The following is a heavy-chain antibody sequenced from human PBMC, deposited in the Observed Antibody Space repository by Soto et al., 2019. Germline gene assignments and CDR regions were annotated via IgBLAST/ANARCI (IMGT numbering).Heavy chain of an antibody. CDR2: ISSSGSTI. CDR3: ARDLVDTAMVIDYYGMDV. Sequence: GGSLRLSCAASGFTFSDYYMSWIHQAPGKGLEWVSYISSSGSTIYYADSVKGRFTISRDNAKNSLYLQMNSLRAEDTAVYYCARDLVDTAMVIDYYGMDVWGQGTTVTVSS. D-gene: IGHD5-18*01. V-gene: IGHV3-11*01. CDR1: GFTFSDYY. J-gene: IGHJ6*02.